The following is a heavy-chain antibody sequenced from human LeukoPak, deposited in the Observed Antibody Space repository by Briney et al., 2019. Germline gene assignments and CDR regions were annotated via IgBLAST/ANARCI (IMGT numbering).Heavy chain of an antibody. CDR2: ISGSGDNT. V-gene: IGHV3-23*01. J-gene: IGHJ6*03. CDR1: GFTFSSYG. D-gene: IGHD3-10*01. Sequence: GETLRLSCAASGFTFSSYGMTWVRQAPGKGLEWVSGISGSGDNTWYADSVKGRFTISRDNSKNTLYLQMNSLRAEDTAVYYCVGYGSGSYYNYYMDVWGKGTTVTVSS. CDR3: VGYGSGSYYNYYMDV.